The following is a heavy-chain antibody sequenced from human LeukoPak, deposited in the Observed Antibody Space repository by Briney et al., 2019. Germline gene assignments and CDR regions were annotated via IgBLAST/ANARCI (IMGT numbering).Heavy chain of an antibody. CDR1: GYTFTSYG. D-gene: IGHD2-2*01. CDR2: ISAYNGNI. CDR3: ARVWDKPAPFDY. V-gene: IGHV1-18*01. J-gene: IGHJ4*02. Sequence: ASVTVSCKAAGYTFTSYGISWVRQAPGQGLEWMGWISAYNGNINYAQKLQGRVTMTTDTSTSTAYMELRSLRSDDTAVYYCARVWDKPAPFDYWGQGTLVTVSS.